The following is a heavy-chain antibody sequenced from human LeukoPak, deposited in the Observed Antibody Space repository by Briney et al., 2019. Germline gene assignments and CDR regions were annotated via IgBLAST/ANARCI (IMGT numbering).Heavy chain of an antibody. V-gene: IGHV4-59*01. Sequence: SETLSLTCTVSRGYISSSYWSWIRQPPGKGLEWIGYIYYRGSTNYNPSLKSRVTISVDTSKNQLSLKLSSVTAADTAVYFCARDLLEGLDYWGQGTLVTVSS. D-gene: IGHD3-3*01. CDR1: RGYISSSY. CDR2: IYYRGST. CDR3: ARDLLEGLDY. J-gene: IGHJ4*02.